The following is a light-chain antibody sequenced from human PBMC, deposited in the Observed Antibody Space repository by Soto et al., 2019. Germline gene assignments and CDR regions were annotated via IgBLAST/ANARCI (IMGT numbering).Light chain of an antibody. CDR1: SSDVGGYNY. CDR3: SSYTSSSADV. J-gene: IGLJ1*01. V-gene: IGLV2-14*01. Sequence: QSVLTQPASVSGSPGQSITISCTGTSSDVGGYNYVSWYQQHPGKAPKLMIYEVSNRPSAVSNRFSGSKSDNTASLTISGLQAEDEADYYCSSYTSSSADVFGTGTKVTVL. CDR2: EVS.